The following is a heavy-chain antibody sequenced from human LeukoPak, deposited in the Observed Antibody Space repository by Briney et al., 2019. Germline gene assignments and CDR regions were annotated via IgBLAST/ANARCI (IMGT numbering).Heavy chain of an antibody. CDR3: ARDRSTVTTWVDY. Sequence: GGSLRLSCAASGFTFSDYYMSWIRQAPGKGLEWVSYISSSGSTIYYADSVKGRFTISRDNAKNSLFLQMNSLRAEDTAVYYCARDRSTVTTWVDYWGQGTLVTVSS. D-gene: IGHD4-17*01. V-gene: IGHV3-11*04. CDR2: ISSSGSTI. J-gene: IGHJ4*02. CDR1: GFTFSDYY.